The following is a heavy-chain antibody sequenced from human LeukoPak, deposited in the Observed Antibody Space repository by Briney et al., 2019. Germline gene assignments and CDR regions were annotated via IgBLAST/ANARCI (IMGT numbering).Heavy chain of an antibody. D-gene: IGHD2-21*02. V-gene: IGHV3-23*01. J-gene: IGHJ4*02. CDR3: ARETADCGGDCYDY. CDR2: ISGSGGST. Sequence: GGSLRLSCAASGFTFSSYAMSWVRQAPGKGLEWVSAISGSGGSTYYADSVKGRFTISRDNAKNSLYLQMNSLRAEDTAVYYCARETADCGGDCYDYWGQGTLVTVSS. CDR1: GFTFSSYA.